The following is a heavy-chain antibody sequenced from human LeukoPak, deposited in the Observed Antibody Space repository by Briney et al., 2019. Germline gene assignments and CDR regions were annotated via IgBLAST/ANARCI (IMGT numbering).Heavy chain of an antibody. V-gene: IGHV4-39*01. J-gene: IGHJ4*02. CDR2: IYYSGST. CDR3: ARVYPYYFDY. Sequence: SETLSLTCTVSGGSISGSTYYWGWIRQSPGKGLEWIGNIYYSGSTYYNPSLKSRVTISVDTSKIQFSLKLSSVTAADTAVFYCARVYPYYFDYWGQGTLVTVSS. CDR1: GGSISGSTYY.